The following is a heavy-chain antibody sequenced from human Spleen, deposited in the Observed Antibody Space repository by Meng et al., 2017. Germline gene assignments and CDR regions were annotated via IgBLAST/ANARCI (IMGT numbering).Heavy chain of an antibody. CDR1: GGSFSGYY. CDR2: INHSGST. CDR3: ARGPTTMAHDFDY. D-gene: IGHD4-11*01. Sequence: QLRQGGAGLLKPSSTRSLTLAVYGGSFSGYYWSWIRQPPGKGLEWIGEINHSGSTNYNPSLESRATISVDTSKNNLSLKLSSVTAADSAVYYCARGPTTMAHDFDYWGQGTLVTVSS. J-gene: IGHJ4*02. V-gene: IGHV4-34*01.